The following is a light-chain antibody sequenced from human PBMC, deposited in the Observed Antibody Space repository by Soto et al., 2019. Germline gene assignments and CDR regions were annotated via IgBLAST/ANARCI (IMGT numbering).Light chain of an antibody. Sequence: QSVLTQPPSVSGAPGQRVTISCTGSSSNIGAGYDVHWYQQLPGTAPKLLIYGNSNRPSGVPDRFSGSKSGISASLAITGLQAEDEADYYCQSYDSSLSVIFGGGTKLTV. J-gene: IGLJ2*01. V-gene: IGLV1-40*01. CDR2: GNS. CDR3: QSYDSSLSVI. CDR1: SSNIGAGYD.